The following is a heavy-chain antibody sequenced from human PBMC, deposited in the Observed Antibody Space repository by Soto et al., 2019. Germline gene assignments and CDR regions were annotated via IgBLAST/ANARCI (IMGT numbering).Heavy chain of an antibody. CDR1: GYSLSSYA. D-gene: IGHD3-22*01. Sequence: ASVKVSCKASGYSLSSYAITWVRQAPGQGLEWVGWISGYNGNRKYAQKVQDRVIMTTDTATSTAYLELRSLRSDDTAVYYGARGLESGYYFGGRFRGQGTLVTVSP. V-gene: IGHV1-18*04. CDR3: ARGLESGYYFGGRF. CDR2: ISGYNGNR. J-gene: IGHJ4*02.